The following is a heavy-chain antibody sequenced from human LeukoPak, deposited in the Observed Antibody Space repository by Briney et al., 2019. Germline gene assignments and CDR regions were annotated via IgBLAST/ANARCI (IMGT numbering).Heavy chain of an antibody. D-gene: IGHD3-22*01. V-gene: IGHV1-18*01. Sequence: ASVKVSCKASGYTFTSYGISWVRQAPGQGLEWMGWISAYNGNTNYAQKLQGRVTMTTDTSTSTAYMELSSLRSEDTAVYYCARGGAPITMIVSPPYFFDYWGQGTLVTVSS. CDR1: GYTFTSYG. CDR2: ISAYNGNT. CDR3: ARGGAPITMIVSPPYFFDY. J-gene: IGHJ4*02.